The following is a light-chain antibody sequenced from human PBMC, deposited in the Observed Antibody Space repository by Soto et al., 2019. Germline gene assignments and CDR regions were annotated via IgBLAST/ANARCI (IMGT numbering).Light chain of an antibody. J-gene: IGKJ4*01. CDR1: QSLLYSSNNKNY. CDR3: QQYYTTPLT. V-gene: IGKV4-1*01. CDR2: WAS. Sequence: DIVMTQSPDSLAVSLGERATINCKSSQSLLYSSNNKNYLDWYQQKPGRPPKLLIYWASTRESGVPDRFSGSGSGTDFTLTISSLQAEDVAVYYCQQYYTTPLTFGGGTKVEIK.